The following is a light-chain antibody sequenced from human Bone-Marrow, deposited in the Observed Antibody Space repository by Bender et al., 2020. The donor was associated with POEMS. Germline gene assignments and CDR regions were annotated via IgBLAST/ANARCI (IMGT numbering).Light chain of an antibody. CDR1: RSNIGSNT. CDR2: SNN. Sequence: QSVLTQPPSVSGTPGQGVTISCSGSRSNIGSNTVNWYQQLPGTAPKLLIYSNNQRPSGVPDRFSGSTSGTSASLAISGLQAEDEADFYCCSYADNSVWVFGGGTKLTVL. J-gene: IGLJ3*02. V-gene: IGLV1-44*01. CDR3: CSYADNSVWV.